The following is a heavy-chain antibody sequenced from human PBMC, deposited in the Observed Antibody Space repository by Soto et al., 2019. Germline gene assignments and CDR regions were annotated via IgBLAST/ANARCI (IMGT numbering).Heavy chain of an antibody. CDR2: ISGSGGST. Sequence: GGSLRLSCAASGFTFSSYAMTWVRQAPGKGLEWVSIISGSGGSTYYADSVKGRFTISRDNSKNTLSLQINSLRVEDTAVYYCAKGPWFGELDYWGQGTLVTVSS. V-gene: IGHV3-23*01. CDR1: GFTFSSYA. D-gene: IGHD3-10*01. J-gene: IGHJ4*02. CDR3: AKGPWFGELDY.